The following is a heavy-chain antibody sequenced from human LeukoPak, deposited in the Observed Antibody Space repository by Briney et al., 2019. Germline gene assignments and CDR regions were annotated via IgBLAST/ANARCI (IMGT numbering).Heavy chain of an antibody. V-gene: IGHV3-7*01. CDR2: IKQDGSEK. Sequence: PGGSLRLSCVGSGFTFGSYSMNWVRHAPGKGLEWVANIKQDGSEKYYVDSVKGRFTISRDNAKNSLYLQVNSLRAEDTAVYYCARDSSSSCFDYWGQGTLVTVSS. CDR3: ARDSSSSCFDY. D-gene: IGHD6-13*01. J-gene: IGHJ4*02. CDR1: GFTFGSYS.